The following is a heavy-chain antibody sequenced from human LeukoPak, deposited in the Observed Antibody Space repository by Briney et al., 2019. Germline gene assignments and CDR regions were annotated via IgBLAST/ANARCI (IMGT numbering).Heavy chain of an antibody. D-gene: IGHD3-9*01. CDR1: GGSVSSSIYY. J-gene: IGHJ4*02. V-gene: IGHV4-39*01. Sequence: SETLSLTCTVSGGSVSSSIYYWGWIRQPPGKGPEWIGSIYYRGSTSYNPSLKSRVTISVDTSKNQFSLKLTSVTAADTAVYYCASRNDILTGYVFDFCGQGTLVTASS. CDR2: IYYRGST. CDR3: ASRNDILTGYVFDF.